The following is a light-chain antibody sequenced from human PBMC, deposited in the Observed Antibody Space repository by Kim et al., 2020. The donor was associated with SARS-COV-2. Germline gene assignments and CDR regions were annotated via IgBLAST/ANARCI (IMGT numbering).Light chain of an antibody. V-gene: IGKV3-15*01. CDR2: GAS. Sequence: VSPGERATLSCRASQSVSSNLAWYQQKPGQAPRFLIYGASTRATGIPARFSGSGSGTEFTLTISSLQSEDFAVYYCQQYNNWPLTFGGGTKVDIK. J-gene: IGKJ4*01. CDR3: QQYNNWPLT. CDR1: QSVSSN.